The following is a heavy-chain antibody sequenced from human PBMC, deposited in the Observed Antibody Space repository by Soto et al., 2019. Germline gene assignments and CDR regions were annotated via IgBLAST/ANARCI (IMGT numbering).Heavy chain of an antibody. CDR2: INHSGST. CDR1: GGSFSGYY. Sequence: SETLSLTCAVYGGSFSGYYWSWIRQPPGKGLEWIGEINHSGSTNYNPSLKSRVAISADTSTKQFSLRLTSVTAADTAVYYCVRQGIGVLHGLVDVWGQGTTVTVSS. V-gene: IGHV4-34*01. CDR3: VRQGIGVLHGLVDV. J-gene: IGHJ6*02. D-gene: IGHD3-10*01.